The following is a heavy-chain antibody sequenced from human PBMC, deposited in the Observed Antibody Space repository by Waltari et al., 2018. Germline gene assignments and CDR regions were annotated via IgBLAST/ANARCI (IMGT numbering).Heavy chain of an antibody. CDR1: GFTFDDYA. J-gene: IGHJ6*02. Sequence: EVQLVESGGGLVQPGRSLRLSCAASGFTFDDYAMHWVRQAPGKGMEWVSGISWNSGRVDYADSVKGRFTISRDSAKNSLYLQMNSLRAEDTAVYYCARARSGSIAARPNYYYGMDVWGQGTTVTVSS. CDR2: ISWNSGRV. D-gene: IGHD6-6*01. V-gene: IGHV3-9*01. CDR3: ARARSGSIAARPNYYYGMDV.